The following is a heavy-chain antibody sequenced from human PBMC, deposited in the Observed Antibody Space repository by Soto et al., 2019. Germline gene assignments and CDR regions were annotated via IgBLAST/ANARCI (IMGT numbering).Heavy chain of an antibody. CDR2: MNPGSGKT. CDR3: AIMASAGTLNWFDP. D-gene: IGHD6-13*01. CDR1: GYTFVNFD. J-gene: IGHJ5*02. Sequence: QVQLVQSGAEVREPGASVRVSCKASGYTFVNFDISWVRQAAGQGVGWLGWMNPGSGKTGYASKFQGRVAMTREASTGTSHLEVSSLTSDDTAVYYCAIMASAGTLNWFDPWGQGTLVTVSS. V-gene: IGHV1-8*02.